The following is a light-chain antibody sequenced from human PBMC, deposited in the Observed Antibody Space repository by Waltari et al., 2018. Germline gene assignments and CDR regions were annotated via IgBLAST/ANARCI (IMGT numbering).Light chain of an antibody. J-gene: IGLJ1*01. CDR2: EDN. V-gene: IGLV3-10*01. CDR3: YSTDSSGLGV. Sequence: SDELTQPPSVSVSPGQTARITCSGDELPKQYANWYQQKSGQAPVVVIYEDNKRPSEIPERFSGSSSGTMATLTISGAQVEDEADYYCYSTDSSGLGVFGTGTKVTVL. CDR1: ELPKQY.